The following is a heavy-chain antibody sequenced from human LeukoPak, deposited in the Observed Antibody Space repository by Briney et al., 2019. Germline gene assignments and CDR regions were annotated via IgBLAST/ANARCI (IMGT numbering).Heavy chain of an antibody. Sequence: SETLSLTCTVSGGSISSYYWSWIRQPAGKGLEWIGRIYTSGSTNYNPSLKSRVTMSVDTSRNQFSLKLRSVTAADTAVYYCARGEYYDSSGYRYYYYYMDVWGKGTTVTVSS. CDR2: IYTSGST. J-gene: IGHJ6*03. V-gene: IGHV4-4*07. D-gene: IGHD3-22*01. CDR1: GGSISSYY. CDR3: ARGEYYDSSGYRYYYYYMDV.